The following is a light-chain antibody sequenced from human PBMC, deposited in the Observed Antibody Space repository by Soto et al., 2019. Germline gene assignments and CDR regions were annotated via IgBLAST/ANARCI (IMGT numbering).Light chain of an antibody. V-gene: IGKV1-5*01. CDR2: DAS. J-gene: IGKJ1*01. CDR3: QQYNNFRWT. Sequence: VQMTQSPSTLSASIRDRVTITCRASQSIFRWLAWYQQEPGKAPKVLIYDASTLESGAPSRFSGSGFGTEFTLTISSLQPDDVATYYCQQYNNFRWTFGQGTKV. CDR1: QSIFRW.